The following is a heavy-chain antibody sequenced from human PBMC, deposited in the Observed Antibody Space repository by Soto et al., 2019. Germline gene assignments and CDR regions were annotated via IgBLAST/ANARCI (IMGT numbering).Heavy chain of an antibody. CDR3: ARDRYGDYVGAYGMDV. D-gene: IGHD4-17*01. J-gene: IGHJ6*02. Sequence: APGKVSCKASGYNFTNYAMHWVRQAPGQRLEWMGWINAGNGNTKYSQKFQGRVTITRDTSASTAYMELSSLRSEDTAVYYCARDRYGDYVGAYGMDVWGQGATVTVSS. CDR2: INAGNGNT. V-gene: IGHV1-3*01. CDR1: GYNFTNYA.